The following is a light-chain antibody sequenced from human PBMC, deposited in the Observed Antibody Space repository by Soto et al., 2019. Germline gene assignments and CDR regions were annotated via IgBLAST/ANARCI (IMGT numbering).Light chain of an antibody. CDR2: KTS. CDR3: QQYKDYWT. J-gene: IGKJ1*01. CDR1: QNINGW. V-gene: IGKV1-5*03. Sequence: DVQMTQSPTTLSAAVGDRVTITSRASQNINGWLAWYQRKPGKAPKLLIHKTSNLESGVPLRFSGSGSGTEYSLTISSLQPDDFATYYCQQYKDYWTFGQGTKVDIK.